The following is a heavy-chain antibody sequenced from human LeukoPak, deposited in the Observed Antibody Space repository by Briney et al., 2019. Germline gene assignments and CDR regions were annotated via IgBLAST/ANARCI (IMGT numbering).Heavy chain of an antibody. V-gene: IGHV3-30*02. Sequence: GGSLRLSCTTSGFTFSASAMHWVRQGPGKGLEWVSYIAHHGNNRYYVDSVKGRFTISGDNSKGTLYLQMNSLRGDDTAIYYCAKDGSWSCTDWGQGTLVTVAP. CDR3: AKDGSWSCTD. CDR1: GFTFSASA. D-gene: IGHD2-21*01. J-gene: IGHJ4*02. CDR2: IAHHGNNR.